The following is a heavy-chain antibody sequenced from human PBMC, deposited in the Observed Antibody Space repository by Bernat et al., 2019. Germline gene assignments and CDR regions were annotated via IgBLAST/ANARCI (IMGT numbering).Heavy chain of an antibody. CDR2: ISSSSTI. CDR1: GFTFSSYS. Sequence: EVQLVESGGGLVQPGGSLRLSCAASGFTFSSYSMNWVRQAPGKGLEWVSYISSSSTIYYADSVKGRFTISRDNAKNSLFLQMNSLRAEDTAVYYCARDGTMADDYWGQGTLVTVSS. J-gene: IGHJ4*02. CDR3: ARDGTMADDY. V-gene: IGHV3-48*01. D-gene: IGHD4/OR15-4a*01.